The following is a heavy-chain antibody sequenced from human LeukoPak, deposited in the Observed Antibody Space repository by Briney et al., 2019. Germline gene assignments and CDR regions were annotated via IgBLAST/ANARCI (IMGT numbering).Heavy chain of an antibody. Sequence: GGSLRLSCAASGFTFSSYSMNWVRQAPGKGLEWVSSISSSSSYIYYADSVKRRFTISRDNAKNSLYLQMNSLRAEDTAVYYCARGRAGTFDPWGQGTLVTVSS. CDR3: ARGRAGTFDP. CDR1: GFTFSSYS. D-gene: IGHD6-19*01. V-gene: IGHV3-21*01. J-gene: IGHJ5*02. CDR2: ISSSSSYI.